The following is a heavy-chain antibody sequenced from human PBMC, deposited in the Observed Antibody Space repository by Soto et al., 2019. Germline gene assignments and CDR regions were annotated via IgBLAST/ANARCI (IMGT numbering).Heavy chain of an antibody. Sequence: SETLSLTCTVSGGSISSGGYYWSWIRQHPGKGLEWIGYIYYSGSTYYNPSLKSRVTISVDTSKNQFSLKLSSVTAADTAVYYCAREPPDDKRYCSGGSCLDAFDIWGQGTMVTVSS. CDR3: AREPPDDKRYCSGGSCLDAFDI. D-gene: IGHD2-15*01. J-gene: IGHJ3*02. CDR2: IYYSGST. V-gene: IGHV4-31*03. CDR1: GGSISSGGYY.